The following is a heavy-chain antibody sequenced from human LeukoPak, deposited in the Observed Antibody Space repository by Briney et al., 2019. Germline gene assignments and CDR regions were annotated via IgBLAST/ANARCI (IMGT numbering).Heavy chain of an antibody. D-gene: IGHD4-17*01. CDR2: ISSSGSTI. Sequence: GGSLRLSCAASGFTFSDYYMSWIRQAPGKGLEWVSYISSSGSTIYYADSVKGRFTISRDNAKNSLYLQMNSLRAEDMAVYYCAREFGDYAFSVDPWGQGTLVTVSS. V-gene: IGHV3-11*04. CDR3: AREFGDYAFSVDP. CDR1: GFTFSDYY. J-gene: IGHJ5*02.